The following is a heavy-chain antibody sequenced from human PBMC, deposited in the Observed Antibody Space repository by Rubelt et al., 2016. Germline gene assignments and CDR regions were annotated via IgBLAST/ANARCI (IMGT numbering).Heavy chain of an antibody. CDR1: GGSISSSSYY. D-gene: IGHD3-22*01. V-gene: IGHV4-39*01. Sequence: QLQLQESGPGLVKPSETLSLTCTVSGGSISSSSYYWGWIRQPPGKGLEWIGSIYYSGITYYNPSLKSRVTISVDTSKNQFSLKRSSVTAADTAVYYCARGKEGLGVTMMDYWGQGTLVTVSS. CDR3: ARGKEGLGVTMMDY. CDR2: IYYSGIT. J-gene: IGHJ4*02.